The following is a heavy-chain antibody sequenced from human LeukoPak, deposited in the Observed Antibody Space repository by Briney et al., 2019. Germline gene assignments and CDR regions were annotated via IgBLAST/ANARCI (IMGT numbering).Heavy chain of an antibody. CDR2: INPSGGST. Sequence: GASVKASCKASGYTFTSYYMHWVRQAPGQGLEWMGIINPSGGSTSYAQKFQGRVTMTRDTSTSTVYMELSSLRSEDTAVYYCARDNQGCSSTSCYWGGGGDYWGQGTLVTVSS. J-gene: IGHJ4*02. CDR1: GYTFTSYY. V-gene: IGHV1-46*01. CDR3: ARDNQGCSSTSCYWGGGGDY. D-gene: IGHD2-2*01.